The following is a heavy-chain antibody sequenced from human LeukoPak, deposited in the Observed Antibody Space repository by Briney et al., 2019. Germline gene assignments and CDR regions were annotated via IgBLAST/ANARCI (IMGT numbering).Heavy chain of an antibody. CDR1: GFTISDNY. CDR3: ARGSVTSLRHFDY. CDR2: ISSSGHSI. V-gene: IGHV3-11*01. Sequence: GGSLRLSCAASGFTISDNYMSWLRQAPGKGLEWITYISSSGHSIYYADSVRGRFTISRDIAQNFVHLQMNSLRAEDTAVYYCARGSVTSLRHFDYWGQGALVTVSS. D-gene: IGHD2-21*02. J-gene: IGHJ4*02.